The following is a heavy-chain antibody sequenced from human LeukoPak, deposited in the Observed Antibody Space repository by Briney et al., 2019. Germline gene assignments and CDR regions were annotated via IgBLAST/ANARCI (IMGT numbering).Heavy chain of an antibody. Sequence: SETLSLTCAVYGGSFSGYYWSWIRQPPGKGLEWIGEINHSGSTNYNPSLKSRVTISVDTSKNQFSLKLSSVTAADTAVYYCARGPTWNYDFWKKQKPSVYYFDYWGQGTLVTVSS. D-gene: IGHD3-3*01. CDR1: GGSFSGYY. J-gene: IGHJ4*02. CDR3: ARGPTWNYDFWKKQKPSVYYFDY. CDR2: INHSGST. V-gene: IGHV4-34*01.